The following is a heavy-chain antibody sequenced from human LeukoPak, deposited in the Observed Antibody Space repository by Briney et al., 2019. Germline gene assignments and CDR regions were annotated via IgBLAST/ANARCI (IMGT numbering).Heavy chain of an antibody. D-gene: IGHD5-12*01. Sequence: SVKVPCEASGGTFSSYAISWVRQAPGQGREWMGRIIPILGIANYAQKFQGRVTITADKSTSTAYMELSSLRSEDTAVYYCARGEVDIVATFEGWGQGTLVTVSS. CDR3: ARGEVDIVATFEG. J-gene: IGHJ4*02. CDR2: IIPILGIA. CDR1: GGTFSSYA. V-gene: IGHV1-69*04.